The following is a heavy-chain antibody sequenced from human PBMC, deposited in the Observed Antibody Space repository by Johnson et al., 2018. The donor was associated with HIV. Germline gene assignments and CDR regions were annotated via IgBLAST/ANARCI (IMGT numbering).Heavy chain of an antibody. CDR1: GFTFDDYG. V-gene: IGHV3-20*04. CDR3: ARGVSSGYYSNAFDV. CDR2: INWNGGST. J-gene: IGHJ3*01. Sequence: EVQLVASGGSVVRPGGSLRLSCAAFGFTFDDYGMRWVRQAPGQGLEWVSCINWNGGSTCYADSVKGRFTISRDSAKNSLYLQMNSLRAEDTALYYCARGVSSGYYSNAFDVWGQGTMATVSS. D-gene: IGHD3-22*01.